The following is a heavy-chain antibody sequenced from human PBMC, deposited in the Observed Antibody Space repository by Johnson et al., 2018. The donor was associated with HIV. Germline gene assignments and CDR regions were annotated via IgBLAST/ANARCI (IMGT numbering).Heavy chain of an antibody. J-gene: IGHJ3*02. CDR2: ISYDGSNK. Sequence: QVQLVESGGGVVQPGRSLRLSCAASGFTFSSYAMHWVRQAPGKGLEWVAVISYDGSNKYYADSVKGRFTISRDNSKNTLYLQMNSLRAEDTAVYYCARERPGSDCNDAFDIWGQGTMVTVSS. D-gene: IGHD2-21*02. V-gene: IGHV3-30*04. CDR3: ARERPGSDCNDAFDI. CDR1: GFTFSSYA.